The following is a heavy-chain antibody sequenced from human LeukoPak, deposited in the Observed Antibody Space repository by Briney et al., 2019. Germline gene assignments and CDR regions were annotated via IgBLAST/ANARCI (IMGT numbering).Heavy chain of an antibody. CDR2: IYYSGST. CDR1: GGSISSYY. V-gene: IGHV4-59*01. Sequence: RTSETLSLTCTVSGGSISSYYWSWIRQPPGKGLEWIGYIYYSGSTDYNPSLKSRVTISVDTSKNQFSLKLSSVTAADTAVYYCARDGPFIVGAITGNDPWGQGTLVTVSS. CDR3: ARDGPFIVGAITGNDP. J-gene: IGHJ5*02. D-gene: IGHD1-26*01.